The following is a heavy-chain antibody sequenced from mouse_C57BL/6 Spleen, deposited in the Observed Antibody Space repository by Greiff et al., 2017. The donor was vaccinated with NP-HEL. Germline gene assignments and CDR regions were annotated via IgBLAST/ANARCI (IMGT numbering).Heavy chain of an antibody. CDR2: INPNYGTT. J-gene: IGHJ1*03. CDR1: GYSFTDYN. CDR3: ARECGDGYLLWYFDV. V-gene: IGHV1-39*01. Sequence: EVKLQESGPELVKPGASVKISCKASGYSFTDYNMNWVKQSTGKSLEWIGVINPNYGTTSYNEKFKGKATLTVDQSSSTAYMQLNSLTSEDSAVDYCARECGDGYLLWYFDVWGTGTTVTVSS. D-gene: IGHD2-3*01.